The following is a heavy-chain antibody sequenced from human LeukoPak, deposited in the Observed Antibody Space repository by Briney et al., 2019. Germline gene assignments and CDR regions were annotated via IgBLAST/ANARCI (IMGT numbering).Heavy chain of an antibody. CDR2: ISYSGTT. CDR1: GGSISSYY. CDR3: ARSGCSDTSCWRGYFDY. D-gene: IGHD2-2*01. Sequence: SETLSLTCIVSGGSISSYYWSWIRQSPGKGLEWIGYISYSGTTNYHPSLKSRVTISLDTSKSQFSLTLSSVTAADTAVFYCARSGCSDTSCWRGYFDYWGQGTLVTVSS. J-gene: IGHJ4*02. V-gene: IGHV4-59*01.